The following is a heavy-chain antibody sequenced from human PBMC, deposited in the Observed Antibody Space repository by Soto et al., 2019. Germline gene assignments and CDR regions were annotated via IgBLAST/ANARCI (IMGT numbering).Heavy chain of an antibody. D-gene: IGHD3-3*01. CDR2: IYYSGST. Sequence: SETLSLTSTASGGSISNYYGSWIRQPPGKGLAWIGYIYYSGSTNYNRSLKSRVTISVDTSKNQSSLKLSSVTAADTVVYYCDSREMIFGVNWFDPWGHGTLVTVSS. V-gene: IGHV4-59*08. J-gene: IGHJ5*02. CDR3: DSREMIFGVNWFDP. CDR1: GGSISNYY.